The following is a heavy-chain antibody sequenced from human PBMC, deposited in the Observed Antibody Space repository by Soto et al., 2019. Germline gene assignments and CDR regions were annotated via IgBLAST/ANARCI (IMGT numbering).Heavy chain of an antibody. Sequence: QVQLVESGGGVVQPGRSLRLSCAASGFTFSSYAMHWARQAPGKGLEGVAVISYDGSNKYYADSVKGRFTISRDNSKNTLYLQMNSLRAEDTAVYYCARASNGWYYDYWGQGTLVTVSS. V-gene: IGHV3-30-3*01. CDR2: ISYDGSNK. CDR1: GFTFSSYA. CDR3: ARASNGWYYDY. J-gene: IGHJ4*02. D-gene: IGHD6-19*01.